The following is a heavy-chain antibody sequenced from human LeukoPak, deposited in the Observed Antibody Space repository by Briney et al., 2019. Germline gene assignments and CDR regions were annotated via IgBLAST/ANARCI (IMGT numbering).Heavy chain of an antibody. D-gene: IGHD3-22*01. V-gene: IGHV4-39*01. CDR2: IYYRGRT. Sequence: SETLSLTCSVSNASIISSSYYWGWIRQPPGKGLEWIGSIYYRGRTYYDPSLKIRVTISADTSKNQFSLNLNSVTASDTAVYYCARQKILDDNYDSSGYYVDQWGQGSLVTVSS. CDR3: ARQKILDDNYDSSGYYVDQ. CDR1: NASIISSSYY. J-gene: IGHJ4*02.